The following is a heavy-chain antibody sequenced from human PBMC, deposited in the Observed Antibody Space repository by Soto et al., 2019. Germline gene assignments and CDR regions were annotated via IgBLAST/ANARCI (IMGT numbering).Heavy chain of an antibody. Sequence: QVQLQESGPGLVKPSETLSLTCTVSGGSVSSGSYYWSWIRQPPGKGLEWIGYIYYSGSTNYNPSLKSRVTISVDTSKNQVSLKLSSVTAADTAVYYCASQVTYYYDSSGFHWFDPWGQGTLVTVSS. J-gene: IGHJ5*02. CDR3: ASQVTYYYDSSGFHWFDP. CDR2: IYYSGST. V-gene: IGHV4-61*01. D-gene: IGHD3-22*01. CDR1: GGSVSSGSYY.